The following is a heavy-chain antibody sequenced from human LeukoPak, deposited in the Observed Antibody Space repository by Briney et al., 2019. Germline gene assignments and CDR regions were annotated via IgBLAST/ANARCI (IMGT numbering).Heavy chain of an antibody. V-gene: IGHV4-59*12. Sequence: SETLSLTCTVSGGSISSYYWSWIRQPPGKGLEWIGYIYYSGSTNYNPSLKSRVTISVDTSKNQFSLKLSSVTAADTAVYYCARGGYSSGWLYYFDYWGQGTLVTVSS. CDR3: ARGGYSSGWLYYFDY. CDR1: GGSISSYY. J-gene: IGHJ4*02. D-gene: IGHD6-19*01. CDR2: IYYSGST.